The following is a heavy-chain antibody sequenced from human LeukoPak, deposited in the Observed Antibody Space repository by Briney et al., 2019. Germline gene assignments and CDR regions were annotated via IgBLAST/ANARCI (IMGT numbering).Heavy chain of an antibody. J-gene: IGHJ4*02. Sequence: PGGSLRLSCAASGFTFSDYYMSWIRQAPGKGLEWVSYISSSSSYTNYADSVKGRFTISRDNAKNSLYLQMNSLRAEDTAMYYCARDSIAAAGTDYWGQGTLVTVSS. CDR2: ISSSSSYT. V-gene: IGHV3-11*05. CDR3: ARDSIAAAGTDY. CDR1: GFTFSDYY. D-gene: IGHD6-13*01.